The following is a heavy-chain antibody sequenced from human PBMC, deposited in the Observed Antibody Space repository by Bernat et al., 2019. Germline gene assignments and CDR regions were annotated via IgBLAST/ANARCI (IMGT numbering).Heavy chain of an antibody. CDR3: ASTPARLSARGVAFDP. Sequence: QVQLQESGPGLVKPSQTLSLTCTVSGGSISSGSYYWSWIRQPAGKGLEWIGRIETSGSTNYNPSLKSRVTISVDTSKNQFSLKLSSVTAADTAVYYCASTPARLSARGVAFDPWGQGTLVTVSS. CDR1: GGSISSGSYY. V-gene: IGHV4-61*02. J-gene: IGHJ5*02. CDR2: IETSGST. D-gene: IGHD2-8*02.